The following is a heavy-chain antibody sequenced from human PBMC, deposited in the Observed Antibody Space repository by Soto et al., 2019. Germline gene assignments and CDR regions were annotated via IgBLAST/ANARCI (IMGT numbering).Heavy chain of an antibody. Sequence: QITLKESGPTLVKPTQTLTLTCTFSGFSLSTSEVGVGWIRQPPGKALQWLALIYWDDDKRYSPSLKSRLTITKDTSKNQVVLTMTNMDPVDTATYYGAHAPGIAVTTNWFDPWGQGILVTVSS. V-gene: IGHV2-5*02. CDR3: AHAPGIAVTTNWFDP. CDR2: IYWDDDK. J-gene: IGHJ5*02. CDR1: GFSLSTSEVG. D-gene: IGHD6-19*01.